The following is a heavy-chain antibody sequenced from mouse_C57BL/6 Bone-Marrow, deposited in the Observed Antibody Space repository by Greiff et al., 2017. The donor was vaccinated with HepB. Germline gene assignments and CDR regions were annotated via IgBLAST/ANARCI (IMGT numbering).Heavy chain of an antibody. J-gene: IGHJ2*01. CDR1: GYAFSSSW. V-gene: IGHV1-82*01. CDR2: IYPGDGDT. D-gene: IGHD6-2*01. CDR3: AKLVYFYY. Sequence: VQLQQSGPELVKPGASVKISCKASGYAFSSSWMNWVKQRPGKGLEWIGRIYPGDGDTNYNGKFKGKATLTADKSSSTAYMQLSSLTSEDSAVYFCAKLVYFYYWGQGTTLTVSS.